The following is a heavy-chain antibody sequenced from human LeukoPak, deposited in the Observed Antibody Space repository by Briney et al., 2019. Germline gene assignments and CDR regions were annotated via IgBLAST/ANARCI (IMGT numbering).Heavy chain of an antibody. J-gene: IGHJ4*02. Sequence: PSETLSLTCAVSGESFSYNYWTWVRQPPGQGLQWIGDINHSGRVNYRPSLKSRVTISVDTSKSQFSLKLSAVTAADTAVYYCARGLGPMSPSLDYWGQGSLVTVSS. CDR2: INHSGRV. D-gene: IGHD3-22*01. CDR1: GESFSYNY. V-gene: IGHV4-34*01. CDR3: ARGLGPMSPSLDY.